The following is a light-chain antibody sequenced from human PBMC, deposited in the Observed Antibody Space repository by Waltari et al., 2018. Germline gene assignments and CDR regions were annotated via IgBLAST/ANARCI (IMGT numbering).Light chain of an antibody. CDR2: HTS. Sequence: EIVLTQSPGTLSLSPGERATLSCRASQSVDKYLAWYQQKPCQAPRLLIYHTSTRATGIPDRFSGSGFGTDFSLTISRLEPEDFAVYYCQKYNSLPATFGQGTKVEVK. V-gene: IGKV3-20*01. J-gene: IGKJ1*01. CDR1: QSVDKY. CDR3: QKYNSLPAT.